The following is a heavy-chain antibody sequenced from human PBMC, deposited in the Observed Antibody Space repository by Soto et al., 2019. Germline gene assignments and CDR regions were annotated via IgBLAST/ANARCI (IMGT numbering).Heavy chain of an antibody. CDR3: ARDPPLGGYFDY. CDR2: IYYSGST. CDR1: GGSISSYY. J-gene: IGHJ4*02. D-gene: IGHD3-16*01. Sequence: PSETLSLTCTVSGGSISSYYWSWIRQPPGKGLEWIGYIYYSGSTNYNPSLKSRVTISVDTSKNQFSLKLSSVTAADTAVYYCARDPPLGGYFDYWGQGTLVTVSS. V-gene: IGHV4-59*01.